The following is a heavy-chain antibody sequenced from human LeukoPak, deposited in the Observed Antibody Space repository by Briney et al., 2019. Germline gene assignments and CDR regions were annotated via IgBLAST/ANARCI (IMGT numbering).Heavy chain of an antibody. D-gene: IGHD2-15*01. J-gene: IGHJ3*02. CDR2: INADGSST. CDR1: GFTFSSYW. CDR3: ARDVVLSGTDAFDI. V-gene: IGHV3-74*01. Sequence: GGSLRLACAASGFTFSSYWMHWVRQAPGKGLVWVSRINADGSSTNYADSVKGRFTMSRDNAKNTLYLEMNSLRAEDTAVYYCARDVVLSGTDAFDIWGQGTRVTVSS.